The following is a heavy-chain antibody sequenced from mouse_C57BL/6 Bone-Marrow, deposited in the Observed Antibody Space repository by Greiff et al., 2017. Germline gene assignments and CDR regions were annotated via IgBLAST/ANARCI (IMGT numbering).Heavy chain of an antibody. CDR3: ARSITTVVDY. V-gene: IGHV1-66*01. Sequence: VQLQQSGPELVKPGASVKISCKASGYSFTSYYIHWVKQRPGQGLEWIGWIYPGSGNTKYNEKFKGKATLTADTSSSTAYMQLSSLTSEDSAVYYCARSITTVVDYWGQGTTLTVSS. J-gene: IGHJ2*01. CDR2: IYPGSGNT. CDR1: GYSFTSYY. D-gene: IGHD1-1*01.